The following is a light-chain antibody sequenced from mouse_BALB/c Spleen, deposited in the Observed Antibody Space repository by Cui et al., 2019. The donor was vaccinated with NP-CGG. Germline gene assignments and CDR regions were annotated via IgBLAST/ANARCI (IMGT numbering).Light chain of an antibody. J-gene: IGLJ1*01. CDR1: TGAVTTSNY. CDR3: ALWYSNHWV. V-gene: IGLV1*01. CDR2: GTK. Sequence: QAVVTQESALTTSPSETVTLTCRSSTGAVTTSNYANWVQEKPDHLFTGLSGGTKNRAPGVPARFSGSLIGDKAALTITGAQTEDEAIYFCALWYSNHWVFGGGTKLTVL.